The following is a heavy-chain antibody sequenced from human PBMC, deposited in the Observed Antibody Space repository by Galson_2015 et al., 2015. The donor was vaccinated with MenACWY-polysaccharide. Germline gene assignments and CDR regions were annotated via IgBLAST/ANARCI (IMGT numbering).Heavy chain of an antibody. Sequence: SVKVSCKASGYSFNDNYIRWVRQAPGQGLEWMGWIHPKSGGTQYAQKFQGRVTMTRDTSISTSYMELSRLRPDDTAVYYCATPGGRDYWGQGTLVTVSS. CDR1: GYSFNDNY. J-gene: IGHJ4*02. D-gene: IGHD4-23*01. V-gene: IGHV1-2*02. CDR2: IHPKSGGT. CDR3: ATPGGRDY.